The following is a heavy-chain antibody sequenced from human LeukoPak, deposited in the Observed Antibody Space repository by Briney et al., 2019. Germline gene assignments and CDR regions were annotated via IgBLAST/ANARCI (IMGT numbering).Heavy chain of an antibody. J-gene: IGHJ4*02. CDR1: GLTFSGYG. D-gene: IGHD6-19*01. CDR2: LSYDGTNK. CDR3: ARGLYTNGWYNFEY. Sequence: GGSLRLSCAASGLTFSGYGIHWVRQAPGKGLEWVAFLSYDGTNKFYADSVRGRFTISGDSSKNTLYLQMNTLRADDTAVYYCARGLYTNGWYNFEYWGREPSSPSPQ. V-gene: IGHV3-33*05.